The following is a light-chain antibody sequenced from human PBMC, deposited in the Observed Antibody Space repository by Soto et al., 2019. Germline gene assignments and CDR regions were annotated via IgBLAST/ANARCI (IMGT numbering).Light chain of an antibody. CDR2: DVS. CDR1: SSDVGGYNY. J-gene: IGLJ2*01. V-gene: IGLV2-14*01. CDR3: SSYTSSSSVV. Sequence: QSVLTQPASVSGSPGQSITISCTGTSSDVGGYNYVSWYQQHPGKAPKLMIYDVSNRPSGVSNRVSGSKSGNTASLTISGLQAEDEADYYCSSYTSSSSVVFGVGTKLTVL.